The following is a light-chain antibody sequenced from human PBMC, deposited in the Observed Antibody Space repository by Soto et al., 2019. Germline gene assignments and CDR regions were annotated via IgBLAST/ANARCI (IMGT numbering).Light chain of an antibody. CDR3: KTWGTGIRV. CDR1: SGHSSYA. V-gene: IGLV4-69*01. J-gene: IGLJ1*01. CDR2: LNSDGSH. Sequence: QLVLTQSPSASASLGASVKLTCTLSSGHSSYAIAWHQQQPEKGPRYLMKLNSDGSHSKGDGIPDRFSGSSSGAERYLTISSLQSEDEADYYCKTWGTGIRVFGTGTKLTVL.